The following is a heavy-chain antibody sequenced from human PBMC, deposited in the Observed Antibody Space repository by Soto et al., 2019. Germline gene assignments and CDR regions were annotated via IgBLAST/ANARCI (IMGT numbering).Heavy chain of an antibody. J-gene: IGHJ5*02. D-gene: IGHD2-15*01. CDR2: ISHSGST. Sequence: SETLSLTCDVSGYSISSCYYWGWNRQPPGKGLEWIGSISHSGSTYYNPSLKSRVTISGDTSKTQFSLKLSSVTAADTAVYYCARALSVYCSCGSCDPDGFDPWGQGTVVTVCS. CDR1: GYSISSCYY. CDR3: ARALSVYCSCGSCDPDGFDP. V-gene: IGHV4-38-2*01.